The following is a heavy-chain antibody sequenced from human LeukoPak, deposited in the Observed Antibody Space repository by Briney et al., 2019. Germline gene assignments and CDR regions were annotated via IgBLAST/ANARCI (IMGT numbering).Heavy chain of an antibody. CDR2: IYTSGST. CDR1: GGSISSYY. J-gene: IGHJ6*03. D-gene: IGHD4-17*01. Sequence: SETLSLTCTVSGGSISSYYWSWIRQPAGKGLEWIGRIYTSGSTNYNPSLKSRVTMSVDTSKNQFSLKLSSVTAADTAVYYCARTTVTKGYYYYMDVWGKGTTVTISS. CDR3: ARTTVTKGYYYYMDV. V-gene: IGHV4-4*07.